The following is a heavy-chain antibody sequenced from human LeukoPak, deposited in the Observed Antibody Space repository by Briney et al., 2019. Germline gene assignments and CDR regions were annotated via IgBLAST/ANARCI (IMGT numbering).Heavy chain of an antibody. CDR2: IYTSGST. CDR1: GGSISSYY. D-gene: IGHD1-26*01. Sequence: SETLSLTCTVAGGSISSYYWSWIRQPAGKGLEWIGRIYTSGSTNYNPSLKSRVTISVDKSKNQFSLKLSSVTAADTAVYYCARGGIVGATSSLHYMDVWGKGTTVTVSS. CDR3: ARGGIVGATSSLHYMDV. J-gene: IGHJ6*03. V-gene: IGHV4-4*07.